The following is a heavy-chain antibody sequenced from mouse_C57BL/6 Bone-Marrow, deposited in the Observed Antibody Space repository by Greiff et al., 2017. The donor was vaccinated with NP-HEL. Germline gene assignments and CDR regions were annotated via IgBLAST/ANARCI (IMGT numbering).Heavy chain of an antibody. CDR3: ARGYRGLYYYAMDY. D-gene: IGHD2-12*01. CDR1: GFTFSDYG. Sequence: EVQGVESGGGLVKPGGSLKLSCAASGFTFSDYGMHWVRQAPEKGLEWVAYISSGSSTIYYADKVKGRFTISRDNAKNTLFLQMTSLRSEDTAMYYCARGYRGLYYYAMDYWGQGTSVTVSA. J-gene: IGHJ4*01. CDR2: ISSGSSTI. V-gene: IGHV5-17*01.